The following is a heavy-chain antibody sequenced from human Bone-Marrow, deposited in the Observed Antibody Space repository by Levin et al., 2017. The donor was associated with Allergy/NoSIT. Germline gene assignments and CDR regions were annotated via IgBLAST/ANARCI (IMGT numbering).Heavy chain of an antibody. CDR2: ISYDGSNK. CDR1: GFTFSSYG. V-gene: IGHV3-30*18. CDR3: AKPGDGVIAAWKGLDY. Sequence: PGGSLRLSCAASGFTFSSYGMHWVRQAPGKGLEWVAVISYDGSNKYYADSVKGRFTISRDNSKNTLYLQMNSLRAEDTAVYYCAKPGDGVIAAWKGLDYWGQGTLVTVSS. J-gene: IGHJ4*02. D-gene: IGHD6-6*01.